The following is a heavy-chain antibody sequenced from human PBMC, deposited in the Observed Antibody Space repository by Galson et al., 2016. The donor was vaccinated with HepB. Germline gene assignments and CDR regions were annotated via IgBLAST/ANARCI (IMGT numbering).Heavy chain of an antibody. D-gene: IGHD3-16*01. CDR1: GYTFTSYY. CDR3: ARAVARYSYAAD. CDR2: INPSGGST. Sequence: SVKVSCKASGYTFTSYYMLWVRQAPGQGLEWMGIINPSGGSTSYAQMFQDRVTMTRDASKRTVYMELSSLKSEDTAVYYCARAVARYSYAADWGQGTLVTVSS. V-gene: IGHV1-46*01. J-gene: IGHJ4*02.